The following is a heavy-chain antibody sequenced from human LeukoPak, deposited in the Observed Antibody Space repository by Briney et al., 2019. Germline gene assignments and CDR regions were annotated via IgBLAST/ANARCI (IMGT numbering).Heavy chain of an antibody. V-gene: IGHV4-39*01. Sequence: SETLSLTCSVSGDSMSGSTYYWAWIRQPPGKGLEWVGSGYYRGNNYYNPSLKSRATITLDSRNQFSLRLTSVTAADTAVYYCGRLGIHKPYSLDYWGQGTLVTVSS. CDR3: GRLGIHKPYSLDY. J-gene: IGHJ4*02. CDR1: GDSMSGSTYY. CDR2: GYYRGNN. D-gene: IGHD4-11*01.